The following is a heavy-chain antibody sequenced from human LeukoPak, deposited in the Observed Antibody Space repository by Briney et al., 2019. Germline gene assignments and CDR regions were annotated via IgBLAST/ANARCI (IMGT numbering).Heavy chain of an antibody. J-gene: IGHJ4*02. CDR2: ISGSGGST. Sequence: GGSLRLSCAASGFTFSSYAMSWVRQAPGKGLEWVSAISGSGGSTYYADSVKGRFTISRDNSKNTLYLQMNSLRAEDTAVYYCARGLAAAGLYFDYWGQGTLVTVSS. CDR1: GFTFSSYA. CDR3: ARGLAAAGLYFDY. V-gene: IGHV3-23*01. D-gene: IGHD6-13*01.